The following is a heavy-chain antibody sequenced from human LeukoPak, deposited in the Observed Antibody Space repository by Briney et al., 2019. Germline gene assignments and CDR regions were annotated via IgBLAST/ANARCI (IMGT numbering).Heavy chain of an antibody. CDR1: GGSISSSSYY. V-gene: IGHV4-39*01. D-gene: IGHD3-9*01. J-gene: IGHJ5*02. CDR3: ARHIPMYYDILTGPNWFDP. Sequence: NPSETLSPTCTVSGGSISSSSYYWGWIRQPPGKGLEWIGSIYYSGSTYYNPSLKSRVTISVDTSKNQFSLKLSSVTAADTAVYYCARHIPMYYDILTGPNWFDPWGQGTLVTVSS. CDR2: IYYSGST.